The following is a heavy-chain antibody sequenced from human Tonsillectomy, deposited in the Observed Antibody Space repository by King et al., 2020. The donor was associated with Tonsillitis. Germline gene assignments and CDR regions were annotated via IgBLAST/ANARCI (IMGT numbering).Heavy chain of an antibody. D-gene: IGHD3-16*01. V-gene: IGHV3-11*01. CDR2: ISTSGSTR. J-gene: IGHJ2*01. Sequence: VQLVESGGGLVKPGGSLRLSCTPSRFTFSDYYMTWVRQAPGKGLEYLSYISTSGSTRYYADSVKGRFTISRDNVKKSLFLQMNSLRTEDTAVYYCARLITSRGNYWYFDVWGRGTLVTVSS. CDR1: RFTFSDYY. CDR3: ARLITSRGNYWYFDV.